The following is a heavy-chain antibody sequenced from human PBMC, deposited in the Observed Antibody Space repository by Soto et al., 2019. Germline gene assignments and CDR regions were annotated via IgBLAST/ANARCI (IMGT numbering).Heavy chain of an antibody. Sequence: GGSLRLSCAACGFTFSSYGMHWVRRAPGKGLEWVAVISYDGSNKYYADSVKGRFTISRDNSKNTLYLQMNSLRAEDTAVYYCAKIPAASKVSYYGMDVWGQGTTVTV. CDR3: AKIPAASKVSYYGMDV. CDR1: GFTFSSYG. J-gene: IGHJ6*02. V-gene: IGHV3-30*18. D-gene: IGHD2-2*01. CDR2: ISYDGSNK.